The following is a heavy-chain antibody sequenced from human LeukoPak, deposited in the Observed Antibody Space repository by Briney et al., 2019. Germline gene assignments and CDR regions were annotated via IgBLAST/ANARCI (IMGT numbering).Heavy chain of an antibody. J-gene: IGHJ5*02. CDR3: ARHKSDWLSYGLNWFDP. D-gene: IGHD3-9*01. V-gene: IGHV4-31*03. CDR1: GGSISSGGYY. Sequence: PSQTLSLTCTVSGGSISSGGYYWSWIRQHPGKGLEWIGYIYYSGSTYYNPSLKSRVTISVDTSKNQFSLKLSSVTAADTAVYYCARHKSDWLSYGLNWFDPWGQGTLVTVSS. CDR2: IYYSGST.